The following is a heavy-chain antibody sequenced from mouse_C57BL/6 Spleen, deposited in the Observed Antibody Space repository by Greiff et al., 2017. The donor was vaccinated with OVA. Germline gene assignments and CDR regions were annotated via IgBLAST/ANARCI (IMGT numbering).Heavy chain of an antibody. Sequence: QVQLQQPGAELVRPGTSVKLSCKASGYTFTSYWMHWVKQRPGQGLEWIGVIDPSDSYTNYNQKFKGKATLTVDTSSSTAYMQLSSLTSEDSAVYYCARQEGYYGSSYNYWGQGTTLTVSS. CDR3: ARQEGYYGSSYNY. V-gene: IGHV1-59*01. CDR1: GYTFTSYW. CDR2: IDPSDSYT. J-gene: IGHJ2*01. D-gene: IGHD1-1*01.